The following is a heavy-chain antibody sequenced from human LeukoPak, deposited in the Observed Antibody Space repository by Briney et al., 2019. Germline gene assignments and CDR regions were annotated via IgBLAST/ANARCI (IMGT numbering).Heavy chain of an antibody. CDR3: ARTPDYGGNSGFDY. J-gene: IGHJ4*02. CDR1: GYTFTNYG. CDR2: IIPIFGTA. D-gene: IGHD4-23*01. V-gene: IGHV1-69*05. Sequence: SVKVSCKASGYTFTNYGFTWVRQAPGQGLEWMGGIIPIFGTANYAQKFQGRVTITTDESTSTAYMELSSLRSEDTAVYYCARTPDYGGNSGFDYWGQGTLVTVSS.